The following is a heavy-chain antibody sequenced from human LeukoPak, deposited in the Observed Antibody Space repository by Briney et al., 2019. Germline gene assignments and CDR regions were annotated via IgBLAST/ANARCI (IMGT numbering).Heavy chain of an antibody. D-gene: IGHD6-13*01. V-gene: IGHV3-23*01. CDR2: ISGSGGST. CDR1: GFTFSSYA. CDR3: AKDQSGAAAASDY. J-gene: IGHJ4*02. Sequence: GGSLRLSCAASGFTFSSYAMSWVRQAPGKGLEWVSAISGSGGSTHYADSVKGRFTISRDNSKNTLYLQMNSLRAEGTAVYYCAKDQSGAAAASDYWGQGTLVTVSS.